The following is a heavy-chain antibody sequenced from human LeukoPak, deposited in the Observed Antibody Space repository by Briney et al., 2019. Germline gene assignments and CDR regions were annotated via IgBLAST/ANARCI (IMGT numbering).Heavy chain of an antibody. CDR2: IYYSGST. D-gene: IGHD5-12*01. V-gene: IGHV4-59*01. CDR1: GGSISSYY. Sequence: PSETLSLTCTVSGGSISSYYWSWIRQPPGKGLEWIGYIYYSGSTNFNPSLKSRVSISVDTSKNQFSLNLRSVTAADTAVYYCAGRSGRRGGVDYWGQGTLVAVSS. CDR3: AGRSGRRGGVDY. J-gene: IGHJ4*02.